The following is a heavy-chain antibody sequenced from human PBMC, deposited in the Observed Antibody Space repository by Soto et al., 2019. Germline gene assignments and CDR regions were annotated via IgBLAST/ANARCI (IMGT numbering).Heavy chain of an antibody. V-gene: IGHV1-8*01. CDR2: MNPNSGNT. D-gene: IGHD6-13*01. CDR3: ARRGYSSSWYYYYYYGMDV. CDR1: GYTFTSYD. Sequence: ASVKVSCKASGYTFTSYDINWVRQATGQGLEWMGWMNPNSGNTGYAQKFQGRVTMTRNTSISTAYMELSSLRSEDTAVYYCARRGYSSSWYYYYYYGMDVWGQGTTVPVS. J-gene: IGHJ6*02.